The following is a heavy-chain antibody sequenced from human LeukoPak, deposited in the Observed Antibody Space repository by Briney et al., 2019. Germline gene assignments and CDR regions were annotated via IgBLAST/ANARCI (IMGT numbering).Heavy chain of an antibody. J-gene: IGHJ6*02. V-gene: IGHV4-59*08. D-gene: IGHD3-16*01. CDR2: IDYSGST. CDR3: ARVGGGAYYYGMDV. CDR1: GGSISSYY. Sequence: SETLSLTCTVSGGSISSYYWSWIQQPPGKGLEWIGYIDYSGSTNYNPSLKSRVTISVDTSKNQFSLKLSSVTAADTAVYYCARVGGGAYYYGMDVWGQGTTVSVFS.